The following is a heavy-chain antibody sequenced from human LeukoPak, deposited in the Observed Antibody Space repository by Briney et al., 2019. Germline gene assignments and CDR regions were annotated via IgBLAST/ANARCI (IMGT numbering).Heavy chain of an antibody. D-gene: IGHD4-17*01. Sequence: GGSLRLFCAASGFPFCSYRESWVRQAPGEGLEWVANIKQDGSDKYYVHSVKGQFTISRDNAKSSLYLQMNSLRAEDTAVYYCARDYGSGFIDYWGQGTLVTVSS. J-gene: IGHJ4*02. CDR3: ARDYGSGFIDY. CDR2: IKQDGSDK. V-gene: IGHV3-7*01. CDR1: GFPFCSYR.